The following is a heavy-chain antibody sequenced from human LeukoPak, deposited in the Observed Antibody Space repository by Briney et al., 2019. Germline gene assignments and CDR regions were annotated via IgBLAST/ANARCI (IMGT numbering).Heavy chain of an antibody. CDR1: GDSISLSFYY. Sequence: PSETLSLTCSVSGDSISLSFYYWGWIRQPPGKALEWIGSVYYSGTTSYNPSLKSRVTISVDMSKNHFSLRLRSVTAADTAMYYCARLEWFGSSIRTPAFDIWGQGTMVFVSS. CDR2: VYYSGTT. CDR3: ARLEWFGSSIRTPAFDI. D-gene: IGHD3-10*01. J-gene: IGHJ3*02. V-gene: IGHV4-39*07.